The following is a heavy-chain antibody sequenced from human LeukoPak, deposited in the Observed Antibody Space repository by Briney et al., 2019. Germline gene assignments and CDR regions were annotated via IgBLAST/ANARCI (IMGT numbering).Heavy chain of an antibody. Sequence: GGSLRLSCAASGFTFSSYSMNWVRQAPGKGLEWVSSISSSSSYIYYADSVKGRFTISRDNAKNSLYLQMNSPRAEDTAVYYCARGPKVYYGSGINWFDPWGQGTLVTVSS. CDR2: ISSSSSYI. CDR3: ARGPKVYYGSGINWFDP. D-gene: IGHD3-10*01. J-gene: IGHJ5*02. CDR1: GFTFSSYS. V-gene: IGHV3-21*01.